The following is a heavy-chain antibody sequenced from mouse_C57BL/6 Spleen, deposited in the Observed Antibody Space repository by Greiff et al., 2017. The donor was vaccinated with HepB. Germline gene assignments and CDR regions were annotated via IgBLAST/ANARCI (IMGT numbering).Heavy chain of an antibody. V-gene: IGHV3-6*01. J-gene: IGHJ4*01. CDR2: ISYDGSN. CDR3: ARSPPYYYAMDY. Sequence: EVQLQESGPGLVKPSQSLSLTCSVTGYSITSGYYWNWIRQFPGNKLEWMGYISYDGSNNYNPSLKNRISITRDTSKNQFFLKLNSVTTEDTATYYCARSPPYYYAMDYWGQGTSVTVSS. CDR1: GYSITSGYY.